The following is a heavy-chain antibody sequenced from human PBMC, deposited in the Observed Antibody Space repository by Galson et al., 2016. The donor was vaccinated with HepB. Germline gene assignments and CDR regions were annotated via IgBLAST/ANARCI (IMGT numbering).Heavy chain of an antibody. D-gene: IGHD2-21*01. CDR2: IDYSGST. CDR3: ARVVVPTTIDFYYYYLDV. Sequence: TLSLTCTVSGGSISSDHYSWNWIRQNPGKGLEWIGYIDYSGSTYYNPSLKSRVTISVDTSKNRFSLKLSSVTAADTAVYYCARVVVPTTIDFYYYYLDVWGKGTTVTVSS. CDR1: GGSISSDHYS. J-gene: IGHJ6*03. V-gene: IGHV4-31*03.